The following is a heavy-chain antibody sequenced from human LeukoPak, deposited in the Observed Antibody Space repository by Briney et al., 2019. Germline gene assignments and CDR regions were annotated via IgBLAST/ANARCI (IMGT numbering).Heavy chain of an antibody. CDR1: GYSITSGYY. CDR3: ARAPGYGNSWYAFHI. J-gene: IGHJ3*02. CDR2: LSHNGST. V-gene: IGHV4-38-2*02. Sequence: PSETLSLTCTVSGYSITSGYYWGWIRQPPGRGLEWIGTLSHNGSTYYNSSLRSRVTISVDTSKNHFSLKLRSVTAADTAIYFCARAPGYGNSWYAFHIWGQGTMVTVSS. D-gene: IGHD6-13*01.